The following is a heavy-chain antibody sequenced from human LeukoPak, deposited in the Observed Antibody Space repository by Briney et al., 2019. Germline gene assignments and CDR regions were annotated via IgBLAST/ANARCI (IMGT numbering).Heavy chain of an antibody. CDR2: ISGSANTR. V-gene: IGHV3-48*04. Sequence: GGSLRLSCAASGFTFSSYAMSWARQAPGKGLEWVSHISGSANTRSDADSVRGRFVISRDNAKKSVYLQMNSLRVEDTAIYFCARRRSSDYFDSWGQGTLVTVSS. D-gene: IGHD6-6*01. CDR3: ARRRSSDYFDS. J-gene: IGHJ4*02. CDR1: GFTFSSYA.